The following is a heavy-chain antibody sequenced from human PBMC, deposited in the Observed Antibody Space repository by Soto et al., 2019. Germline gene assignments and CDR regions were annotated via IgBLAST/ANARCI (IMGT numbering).Heavy chain of an antibody. V-gene: IGHV1-58*02. CDR3: AADAHGRLEPAAPLRY. D-gene: IGHD2-2*01. Sequence: SVKLSCKASGFTFTSSSMQWVRQARGQRLEWIGWIVVGSGNTNYAQKFQERVTITRDMSTSTAYMELSSLRSEDTAVYYCAADAHGRLEPAAPLRYWGQGTQVTVS. CDR2: IVVGSGNT. CDR1: GFTFTSSS. J-gene: IGHJ4*02.